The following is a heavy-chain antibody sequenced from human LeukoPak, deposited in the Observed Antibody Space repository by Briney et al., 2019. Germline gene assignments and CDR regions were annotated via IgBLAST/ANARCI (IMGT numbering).Heavy chain of an antibody. V-gene: IGHV1-18*01. CDR1: GYTFTSYG. D-gene: IGHD2-2*01. CDR3: ARVGYCSSTSGYGLGGMDV. J-gene: IGHJ6*02. CDR2: ISAYNGNT. Sequence: ASAKVSCKASGYTFTSYGISWVRQAPGQGLERRGWISAYNGNTNYAQTLQGRVTMTTDTSTSTAYMELRSLRSDDTAVYYCARVGYCSSTSGYGLGGMDVWGQGTTVTVSS.